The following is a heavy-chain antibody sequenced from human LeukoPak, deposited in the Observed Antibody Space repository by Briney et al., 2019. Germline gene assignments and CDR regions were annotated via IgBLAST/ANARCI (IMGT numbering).Heavy chain of an antibody. V-gene: IGHV3-23*01. CDR3: AKDLRGATDWTRHYFDY. CDR2: ISGSGGST. Sequence: GGSLRLSCAASGFTFSSYGMSWVRQAPGKGLEWVSAISGSGGSTYYADSVKGRFTISRDNSKNTLYLQMNSLRAEDTAVYYCAKDLRGATDWTRHYFDYWGQGTLVTVSS. J-gene: IGHJ4*02. D-gene: IGHD1-26*01. CDR1: GFTFSSYG.